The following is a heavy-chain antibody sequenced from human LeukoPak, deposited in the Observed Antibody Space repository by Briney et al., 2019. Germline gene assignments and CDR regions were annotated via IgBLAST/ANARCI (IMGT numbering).Heavy chain of an antibody. D-gene: IGHD3-22*01. J-gene: IGHJ4*02. CDR2: INSDGSST. Sequence: GGSLRLSCAASGFTFSSYWMHWVRQAPGKGLVWVSRINSDGSSTSYADSVKGRFTISRDNAKNTLYLQMNSLRAEDTAVYYCMYYYDSSGYPNDYWGQGTLVTVPS. CDR3: MYYYDSSGYPNDY. V-gene: IGHV3-74*01. CDR1: GFTFSSYW.